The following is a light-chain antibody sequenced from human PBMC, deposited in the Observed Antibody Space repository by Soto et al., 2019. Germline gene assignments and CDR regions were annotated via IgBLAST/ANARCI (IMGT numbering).Light chain of an antibody. CDR2: VNSGGSH. Sequence: QLVLTQSPSASASLGASVKLTCTLSSGHSNYAIAWHQQQPEKGPRYLMKVNSGGSHSKGDGMPDRLSGASSGAERYLFISSLQSEDEADYYCQTWGTGSAIVVFGGGTQLTVL. CDR3: QTWGTGSAIVV. CDR1: SGHSNYA. J-gene: IGLJ7*01. V-gene: IGLV4-69*01.